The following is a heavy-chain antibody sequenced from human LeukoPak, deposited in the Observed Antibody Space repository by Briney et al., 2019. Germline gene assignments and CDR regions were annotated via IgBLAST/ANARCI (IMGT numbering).Heavy chain of an antibody. D-gene: IGHD5-18*01. Sequence: SETLSLTCTVSGGSISSYYWSWIRQPPGKGLEWIGYIYYSGSTNYNPSLKSRVTISVDTSKNQFSLKLSSVTAADTAVYYCARHRYSYGAYYFDYWGQGTVVTVSS. J-gene: IGHJ4*02. CDR1: GGSISSYY. V-gene: IGHV4-59*08. CDR3: ARHRYSYGAYYFDY. CDR2: IYYSGST.